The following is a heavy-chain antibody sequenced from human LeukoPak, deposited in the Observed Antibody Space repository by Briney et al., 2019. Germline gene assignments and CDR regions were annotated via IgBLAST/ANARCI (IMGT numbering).Heavy chain of an antibody. D-gene: IGHD6-13*01. CDR2: ISAYNGNT. CDR3: ARGWVMSSSWLFPLDY. V-gene: IGHV1-18*01. J-gene: IGHJ4*02. CDR1: GYTFTSYA. Sequence: ASVKVSCKASGYTFTSYAMHWVRQAPGQRLEWMGWISAYNGNTNYAQKLQGRVTMTTDTSTSTAYMELRSLRSDDTAVYYCARGWVMSSSWLFPLDYWGQGTLVTVSS.